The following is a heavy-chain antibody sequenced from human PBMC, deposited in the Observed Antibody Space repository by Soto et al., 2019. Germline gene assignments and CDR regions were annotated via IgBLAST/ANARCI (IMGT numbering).Heavy chain of an antibody. V-gene: IGHV1-69*06. CDR1: GGTFGNSA. CDR2: IIPSFATG. J-gene: IGHJ6*02. CDR3: ARSYYGSGSYWFYGMDV. Sequence: SVKVSRKASGGTFGNSAISWVRQAPGQGLEWMGGIIPSFATGNSAPEFQGRLTITADKSTTTAYMELSSLRSEDTAVYYCARSYYGSGSYWFYGMDVWGQGTTVTVSS. D-gene: IGHD3-10*01.